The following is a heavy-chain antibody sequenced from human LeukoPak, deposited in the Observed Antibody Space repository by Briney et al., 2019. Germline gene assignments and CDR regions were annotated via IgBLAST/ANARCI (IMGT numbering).Heavy chain of an antibody. CDR3: VRQGGSYNCFDP. CDR1: GGSISGHS. CDR2: IYPSGST. J-gene: IGHJ5*02. V-gene: IGHV4-4*07. Sequence: SETLSLTCTVSGGSISGHSWGWIRQPPGTGLEWIGRIYPSGSTDYNPSLKSRVTMSVDTSKKQFSLKLRSVTAADTAVYYCVRQGGSYNCFDPWGQGTLVTVSS. D-gene: IGHD1-26*01.